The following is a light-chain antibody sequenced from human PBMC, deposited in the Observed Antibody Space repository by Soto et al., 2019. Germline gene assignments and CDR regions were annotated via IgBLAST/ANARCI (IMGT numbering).Light chain of an antibody. CDR3: QQRSNWPPT. CDR1: QSVSSY. J-gene: IGKJ1*01. CDR2: DAS. Sequence: EILFTQSPATLSLSPGERATLTCRASQSVSSYLAWYQQKPGQAPRLLIYDASNRDTGIPARFSGSGSGTDFTLTISRLEPEDFAVYYCQQRSNWPPTFGQGTKVDIK. V-gene: IGKV3-11*01.